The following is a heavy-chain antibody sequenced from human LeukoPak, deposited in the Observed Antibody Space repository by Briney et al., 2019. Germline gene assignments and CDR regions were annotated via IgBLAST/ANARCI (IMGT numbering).Heavy chain of an antibody. Sequence: PGGSLRLSCAASGFTFSGYSLTWVRQAPGKGLEWVSAISGRGGSTYSADYVKGRSTISRDNSKNMLYLQMNSLRAEDTAVYYCAKSMAGYCDSTIDNWGQGTLVTVSS. J-gene: IGHJ4*02. CDR2: ISGRGGST. CDR3: AKSMAGYCDSTIDN. D-gene: IGHD2-2*01. V-gene: IGHV3-23*01. CDR1: GFTFSGYS.